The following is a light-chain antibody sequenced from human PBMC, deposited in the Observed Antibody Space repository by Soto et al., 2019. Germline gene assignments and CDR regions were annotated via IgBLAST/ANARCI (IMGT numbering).Light chain of an antibody. Sequence: QSALTQPPSVSGAPGQRVTISCTGSSSNIGAGYDVHWYQQLPGTAPKLLIYGNSNRPSGVPDRFSGSKSGTSASLAITGVLAEEEADYYCQSYDSSLSGSVFGGGTQLTVL. V-gene: IGLV1-40*01. J-gene: IGLJ7*01. CDR1: SSNIGAGYD. CDR3: QSYDSSLSGSV. CDR2: GNS.